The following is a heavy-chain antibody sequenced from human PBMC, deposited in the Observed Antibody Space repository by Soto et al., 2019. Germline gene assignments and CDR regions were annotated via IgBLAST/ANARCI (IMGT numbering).Heavy chain of an antibody. D-gene: IGHD2-2*01. Sequence: TLSLTCTVSGGSISTYYWSWIRQPAGKGLEWIGRIYASGSTNYNPSLKSRVTMSVATSKNQFSLKLSSVTAADTAVYYCARGGMVIIPTATAFDYWGQGTLVTVSS. CDR2: IYASGST. CDR3: ARGGMVIIPTATAFDY. V-gene: IGHV4-4*07. CDR1: GGSISTYY. J-gene: IGHJ4*02.